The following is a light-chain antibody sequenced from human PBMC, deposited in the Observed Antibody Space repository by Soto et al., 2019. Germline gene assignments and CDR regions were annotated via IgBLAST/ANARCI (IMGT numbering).Light chain of an antibody. CDR2: AAS. CDR1: QTISTY. J-gene: IGKJ2*01. Sequence: DIQMTQSPSSLSASVGDRVTITCRASQTISTYLNWYQQQPGTAPKLLIYAASSLQSGVPSRFKGNASGTDFTLTISSLQTEDVAAYYCQQSHGMPYTFGQGTKLEIK. V-gene: IGKV1-39*01. CDR3: QQSHGMPYT.